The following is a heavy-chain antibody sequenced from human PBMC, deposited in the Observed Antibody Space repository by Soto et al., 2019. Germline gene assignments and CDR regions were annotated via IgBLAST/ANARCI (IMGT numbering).Heavy chain of an antibody. CDR3: ARAGGYYYDFGHYSYYDAMAV. D-gene: IGHD3-22*01. J-gene: IGHJ6*02. CDR2: INHNGST. V-gene: IGHV4-34*13. Sequence: WIGCRQLLGKGLERIGEINHNGSTNYNPSLKTRVNISVDTSKNQFSLQLSSVTAADTAVYYCARAGGYYYDFGHYSYYDAMAVWGQG.